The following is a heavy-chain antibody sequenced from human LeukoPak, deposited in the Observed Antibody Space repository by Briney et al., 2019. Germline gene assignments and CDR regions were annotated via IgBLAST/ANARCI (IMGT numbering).Heavy chain of an antibody. D-gene: IGHD2-2*02. V-gene: IGHV4-59*01. CDR2: IYYSGST. CDR1: GGSISSYY. Sequence: SETLSLTCTVSGGSISSYYWSWIRQPPGKGLEWIGYIYYSGSTNYNPSLKSRVTISVDTSKNQFSLKLSSVTAADTAVYYCARAYRCAFDIWGQGTMVTVSS. CDR3: ARAYRCAFDI. J-gene: IGHJ3*02.